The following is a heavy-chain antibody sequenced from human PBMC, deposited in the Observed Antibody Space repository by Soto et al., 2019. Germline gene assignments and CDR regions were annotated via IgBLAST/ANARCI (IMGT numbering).Heavy chain of an antibody. J-gene: IGHJ5*02. V-gene: IGHV1-69*13. CDR1: GGTFSSYA. CDR3: ARVLYMAPYNWFAP. CDR2: IIPIFGTA. D-gene: IGHD2-2*02. Sequence: SVKVSCKASGGTFSSYAISWVRQAPGQGLEWMGGIIPIFGTANYAQKFQGRVTITADESTSKAYMELSRLRSEDTAVYYCARVLYMAPYNWFAPWGQGTLVSVSS.